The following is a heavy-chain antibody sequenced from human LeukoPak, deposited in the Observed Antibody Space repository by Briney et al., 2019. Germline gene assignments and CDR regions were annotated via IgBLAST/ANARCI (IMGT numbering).Heavy chain of an antibody. CDR1: GGSISSYY. V-gene: IGHV4-4*07. CDR2: IYTSGST. Sequence: SETLSLTCTVSGGSISSYYWSWIRQPAGKGLEWIGRIYTSGSTNYNPSLKSRVTMSVDTSKNQFSLKLSSVTAADTAVYYCARDRAALLSRPAFDYWGQGTLVTVSS. D-gene: IGHD6-6*01. J-gene: IGHJ4*02. CDR3: ARDRAALLSRPAFDY.